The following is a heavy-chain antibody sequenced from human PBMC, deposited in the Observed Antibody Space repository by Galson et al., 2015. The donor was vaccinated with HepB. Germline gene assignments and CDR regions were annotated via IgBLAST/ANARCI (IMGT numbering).Heavy chain of an antibody. J-gene: IGHJ5*02. Sequence: SLRLSCAASGFTFSSYSMNWVRQAPGKGLEWVSSISSSSSYIYYADSVKGRFTISRDNAKNSLYLQMNSLRAEDTAVYYCARDSGVDSSSWYVRFDPWGQGTLVTVSS. V-gene: IGHV3-21*01. D-gene: IGHD6-13*01. CDR2: ISSSSSYI. CDR3: ARDSGVDSSSWYVRFDP. CDR1: GFTFSSYS.